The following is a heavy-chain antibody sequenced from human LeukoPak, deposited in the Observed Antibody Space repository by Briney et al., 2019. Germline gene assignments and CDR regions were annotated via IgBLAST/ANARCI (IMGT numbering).Heavy chain of an antibody. D-gene: IGHD2-8*01. CDR2: ITGSGGST. CDR1: GFTFSSFP. V-gene: IGHV3-23*01. J-gene: IGHJ4*02. CDR3: AKDLAGCSDS. Sequence: GGSLRLSCAASGFTFSSFPMTWVRLAPGKGLEWVSTITGSGGSTYYAESVKGRFTISRDNSKNTLYLQMNSLRVEDTALYYCAKDLAGCSDSWGQGTLVTVSS.